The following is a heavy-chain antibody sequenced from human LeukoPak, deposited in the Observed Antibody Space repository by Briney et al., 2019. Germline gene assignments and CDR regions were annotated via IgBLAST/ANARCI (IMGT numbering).Heavy chain of an antibody. CDR2: IIPIFGTA. J-gene: IGHJ4*02. D-gene: IGHD3-22*01. CDR1: GGTFSSYA. Sequence: SVTVSCKASGGTFSSYAISWVRQAPGQGLEWMGGIIPIFGTANYAQKFQGRVTITTDKSTSTAYMELSSLRSEDTAVYYCARAPRRYYDSSGYSPFDYWGQGTLVTVSS. V-gene: IGHV1-69*05. CDR3: ARAPRRYYDSSGYSPFDY.